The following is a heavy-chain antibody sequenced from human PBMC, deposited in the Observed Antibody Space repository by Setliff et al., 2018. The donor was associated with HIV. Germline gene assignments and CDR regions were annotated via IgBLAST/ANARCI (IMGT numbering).Heavy chain of an antibody. V-gene: IGHV4-39*02. CDR1: GGSTDSGSYY. D-gene: IGHD6-19*01. CDR2: MCYTGST. J-gene: IGHJ4*02. CDR3: ARDGGSSGWYFVLGYSDY. Sequence: SETLSLTCTVSGGSTDSGSYYWAWIRQPPGKGLEWIGSMCYTGSTYYNPSLKSRVTIPIDPSKNQFSLKLNSVTAADTAMYYCARDGGSSGWYFVLGYSDYWGPGTLVTVSS.